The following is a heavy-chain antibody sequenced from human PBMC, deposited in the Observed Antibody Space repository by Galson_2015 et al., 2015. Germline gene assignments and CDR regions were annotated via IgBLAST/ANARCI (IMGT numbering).Heavy chain of an antibody. CDR2: ISYDGSNK. CDR1: GFTFSSYG. V-gene: IGHV3-30*18. J-gene: IGHJ4*02. CDR3: AKDSVGYCSSTSCVAYFDY. Sequence: SLRLSCAASGFTFSSYGMHWVRQAPGKGLEWVAVISYDGSNKYYADSVKGRITISRDNSKNTLYLQMNSLRAEDTAVYYCAKDSVGYCSSTSCVAYFDYWGQGTLVTVSS. D-gene: IGHD2-2*01.